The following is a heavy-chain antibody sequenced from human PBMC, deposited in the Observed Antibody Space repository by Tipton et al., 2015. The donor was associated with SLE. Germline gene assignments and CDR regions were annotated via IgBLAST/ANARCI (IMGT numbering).Heavy chain of an antibody. CDR1: GGSISSSSYY. V-gene: IGHV4-39*07. D-gene: IGHD3-3*01. CDR3: ARANYDFWSGLDN. CDR2: IYYSGST. J-gene: IGHJ4*02. Sequence: GSLRLSCTVSGGSISSSSYYWGWIRQPPGKGLEWIGSIYYSGSTYYNPSLKSRVTISVDTSRNQFSLNLSSVTAADTPVYYCARANYDFWSGLDNWGQGTLVTVSS.